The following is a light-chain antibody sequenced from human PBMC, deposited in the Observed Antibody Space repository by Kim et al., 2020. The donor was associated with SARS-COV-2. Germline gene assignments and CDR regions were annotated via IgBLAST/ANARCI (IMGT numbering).Light chain of an antibody. V-gene: IGKV3-20*01. J-gene: IGKJ1*01. CDR1: QTVTNNY. CDR2: AAS. Sequence: SPGESAPLSCRASQTVTNNYLGWYQQKPGQAPRLVIYAASSRATGIPDRFSASGSGTDFTLTISRLEPEDFAVYYCHHYSYSPQTFGQGTKVDIK. CDR3: HHYSYSPQT.